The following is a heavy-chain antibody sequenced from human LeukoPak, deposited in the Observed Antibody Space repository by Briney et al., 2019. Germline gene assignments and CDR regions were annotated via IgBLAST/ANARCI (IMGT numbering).Heavy chain of an antibody. Sequence: ASVKVSCKVSGYTLTELSMHWVRQAPGKGLEWMGGFDPEDGETIYAQKFQGRVTMTEDTSTDTAYMELRSLRSDDTAVYYCARGARRWNYPWSGYYFDYWGQGTLVTVSS. CDR3: ARGARRWNYPWSGYYFDY. CDR1: GYTLTELS. J-gene: IGHJ4*02. D-gene: IGHD1-7*01. V-gene: IGHV1-24*01. CDR2: FDPEDGET.